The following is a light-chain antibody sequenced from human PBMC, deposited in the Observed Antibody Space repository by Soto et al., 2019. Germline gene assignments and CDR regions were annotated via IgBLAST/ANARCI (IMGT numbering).Light chain of an antibody. CDR1: QSVSHSY. CDR3: HQYGSLPRT. Sequence: EIVFTQSPCTLSVSPGERATLSCRASQSVSHSYLAWYQQKPGQAPRLLVYGASSRATGIPDRFSGSGSGTDFTLTISRLEPEDSAVYYCHQYGSLPRTFGQGTKVDIK. J-gene: IGKJ1*01. V-gene: IGKV3-20*01. CDR2: GAS.